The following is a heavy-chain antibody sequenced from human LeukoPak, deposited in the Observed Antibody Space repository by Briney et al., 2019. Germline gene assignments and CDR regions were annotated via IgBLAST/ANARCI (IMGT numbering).Heavy chain of an antibody. CDR3: AHRSGGLWFGDLYYFDY. CDR2: IYWNDDK. CDR1: GFSLSTSGVG. V-gene: IGHV2-5*01. Sequence: SGPTLVKPTQTLTLTCTFSGFSLSTSGVGVGWIRQPPGKALEWLALIYWNDDKRYSPSLKSRLTITKDTSKNQVVLTMTNMDPVDTATYYCAHRSGGLWFGDLYYFDYWGQGTLVTVSS. J-gene: IGHJ4*02. D-gene: IGHD3-10*01.